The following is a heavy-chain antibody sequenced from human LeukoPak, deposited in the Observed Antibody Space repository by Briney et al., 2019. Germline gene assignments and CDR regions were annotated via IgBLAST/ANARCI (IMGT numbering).Heavy chain of an antibody. D-gene: IGHD3-10*01. CDR2: ISTYNGNT. J-gene: IGHJ4*02. CDR3: ARSMVRAVTQVASDY. Sequence: GASVKVSCKASGYTYSDYGISWVRQAPGPGLEWMGWISTYNGNTIYAEKLQGRVTMTTDTSTSTAYMELRSLRSDDTAVYYCARSMVRAVTQVASDYWGQGTLVTVSS. V-gene: IGHV1-18*01. CDR1: GYTYSDYG.